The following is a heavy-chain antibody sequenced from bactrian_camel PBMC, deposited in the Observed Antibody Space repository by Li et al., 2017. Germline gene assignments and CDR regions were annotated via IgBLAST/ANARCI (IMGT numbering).Heavy chain of an antibody. J-gene: IGHJ4*01. CDR1: GYNVMHGC. V-gene: IGHV3S60*01. CDR2: IYSRSGSV. Sequence: QLVESGGGSVETGGSLTLSCTASGYNVMHGCTAWFRQSPGKDREGVAWIYSRSGSVSYTSSVPGRFAFSRDSAKNTLYLQMNSLKPEDTAVYYCAADSAAINHGLWGQGTQVTVS. D-gene: IGHD1*01. CDR3: AADSAAINHGL.